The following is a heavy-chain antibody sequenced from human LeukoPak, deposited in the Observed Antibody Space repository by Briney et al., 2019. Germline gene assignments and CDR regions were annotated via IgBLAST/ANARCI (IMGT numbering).Heavy chain of an antibody. D-gene: IGHD1-26*01. V-gene: IGHV3-30*18. CDR3: AKDREDGSYYTLDY. CDR1: GFTFSSYG. J-gene: IGHJ4*02. Sequence: GGSLRLPCAASGFTFSSYGMHWVRQAPGKGLEWVAVISYDGSNKYYADSVKGRFTISRDNSKNTLYLQMNSLRAEDTAVYYCAKDREDGSYYTLDYWGQGTLVTVSP. CDR2: ISYDGSNK.